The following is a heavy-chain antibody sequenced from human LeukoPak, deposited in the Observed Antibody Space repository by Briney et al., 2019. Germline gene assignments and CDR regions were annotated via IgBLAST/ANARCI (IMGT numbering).Heavy chain of an antibody. CDR3: ARVSRSVITFGGVIAFFDY. Sequence: SETLSLTCAVYGGSFSGYYWSWIRQPPGEGLEWIGEINHSGSTNYNPSLKSRVTISVDTSKNQFSLKLSSVTAADTAVYYCARVSRSVITFGGVIAFFDYWGQGTLVTVSS. CDR2: INHSGST. V-gene: IGHV4-34*01. D-gene: IGHD3-16*02. J-gene: IGHJ4*02. CDR1: GGSFSGYY.